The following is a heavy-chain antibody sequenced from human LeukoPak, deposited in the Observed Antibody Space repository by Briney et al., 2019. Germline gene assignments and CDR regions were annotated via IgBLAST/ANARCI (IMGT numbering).Heavy chain of an antibody. J-gene: IGHJ6*03. CDR2: IGYRGGSI. D-gene: IGHD3-16*02. CDR3: AKSWGYTRPYYNYMDV. V-gene: IGHV3-23*01. Sequence: PGGSLRLSCAASGFTFSNYAMSWVRQAPGKGLEWVSSIGYRGGSIYYAYSVQGRFTISRDNSKNTLSLQMNGLRPEDTAVYYCAKSWGYTRPYYNYMDVWGKGTTVTVSS. CDR1: GFTFSNYA.